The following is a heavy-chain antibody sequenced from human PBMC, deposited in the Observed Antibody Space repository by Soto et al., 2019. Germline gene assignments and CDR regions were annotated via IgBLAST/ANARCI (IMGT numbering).Heavy chain of an antibody. V-gene: IGHV3-66*01. CDR1: GFTFSSDC. Sequence: WGSLTLSCAASGFTFSSDCMHWVRHAPRKGLEWVSVINPEGRTYYADSVKDRFTISRDTSKNTLYLQMNSLRVEDTAVYYCARDTPGPLSLDAWGQGTQVTVS. J-gene: IGHJ5*02. CDR3: ARDTPGPLSLDA. CDR2: INPEGRT.